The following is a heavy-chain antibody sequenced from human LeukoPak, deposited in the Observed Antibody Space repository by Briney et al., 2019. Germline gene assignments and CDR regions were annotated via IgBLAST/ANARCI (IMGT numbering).Heavy chain of an antibody. CDR2: INLEGTDK. J-gene: IGHJ4*02. CDR1: GFIFSSHW. V-gene: IGHV3-7*01. D-gene: IGHD1-26*01. Sequence: PGGSLRLSCAASGFIFSSHWMSWVRQAPGKGLELVANINLEGTDKNYVDSVKGRFTISRDNAKNSLYLQMSSLRADDTAMYYCARSGSYFSKWGQGTLVAVSS. CDR3: ARSGSYFSK.